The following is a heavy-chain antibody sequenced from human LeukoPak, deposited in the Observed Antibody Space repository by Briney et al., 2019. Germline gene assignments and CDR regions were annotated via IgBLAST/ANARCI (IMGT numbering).Heavy chain of an antibody. V-gene: IGHV3-33*01. J-gene: IGHJ4*02. Sequence: GGPLRLSCAASGFNFSSFVMHWVRQAPGKGLEWVAVIWYDGSNKYYADSVKGRFTISRDNSKNTLYLQMNSLRAEDTAVYYCARGPSAYPKCFDYWGQGTLVTVSS. D-gene: IGHD5-12*01. CDR2: IWYDGSNK. CDR3: ARGPSAYPKCFDY. CDR1: GFNFSSFV.